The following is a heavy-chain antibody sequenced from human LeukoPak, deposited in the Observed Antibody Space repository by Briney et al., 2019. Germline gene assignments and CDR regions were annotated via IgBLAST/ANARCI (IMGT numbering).Heavy chain of an antibody. D-gene: IGHD6-6*01. J-gene: IGHJ4*02. V-gene: IGHV3-7*01. Sequence: PGGSLRLSCAASGFTFSSYWMRWVRQAPGKGLEWVANMKQDGSDKYYVDSVKGRFTISRDNAKNSLYLQMNSLRPEDTAVYYCAADLSSSCGLGYWGQGTLVTVSS. CDR3: AADLSSSCGLGY. CDR2: MKQDGSDK. CDR1: GFTFSSYW.